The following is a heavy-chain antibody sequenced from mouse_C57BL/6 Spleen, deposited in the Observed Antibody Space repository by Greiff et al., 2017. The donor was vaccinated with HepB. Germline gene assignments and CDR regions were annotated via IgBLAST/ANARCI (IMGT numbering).Heavy chain of an antibody. V-gene: IGHV1-26*01. CDR1: GYTFTDYY. CDR2: INPNNGGT. Sequence: EVQLQQSGPELVKPGASVKISCKASGYTFTDYYMNWVKQSHGKSLEWIGDINPNNGGTSYNQKFKGKATLTVDKSSSTAYMELRSLTSEDSAVYYCARALITTVVEGLYWYFDVWGTGTTVTVSS. CDR3: ARALITTVVEGLYWYFDV. D-gene: IGHD1-1*01. J-gene: IGHJ1*03.